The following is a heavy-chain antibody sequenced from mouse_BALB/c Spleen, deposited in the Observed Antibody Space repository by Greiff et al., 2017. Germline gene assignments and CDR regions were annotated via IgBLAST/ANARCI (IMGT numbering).Heavy chain of an antibody. V-gene: IGHV5-6-5*01. CDR2: ISSGGST. J-gene: IGHJ4*01. D-gene: IGHD1-1*01. Sequence: EVQGVESGGGLVKPGGSLKLSCAASGFTFSSYAMSWVRQTPEKRLEWVASISSGGSTYYPDSVKGRFTISRDNARNILYLQMSSLRSEDTAMYYCARGGSSPYYYAMDYWGQGTSVTVSS. CDR1: GFTFSSYA. CDR3: ARGGSSPYYYAMDY.